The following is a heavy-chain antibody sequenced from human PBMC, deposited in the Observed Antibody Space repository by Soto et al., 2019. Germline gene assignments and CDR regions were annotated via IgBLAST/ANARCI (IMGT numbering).Heavy chain of an antibody. CDR3: AYGGRCEY. Sequence: EVQLVESGGGLVQPGGSLRLSCAASGFSFNTYEMNGVRQAPGKGLEWVSYISSSGSTIYYADSVKGRFTVSRDNGKNSLSLQMNCLRGEDTAVYYWAYGGRCEYWGQGTQVSGSS. CDR1: GFSFNTYE. J-gene: IGHJ4*02. D-gene: IGHD1-26*01. CDR2: ISSSGSTI. V-gene: IGHV3-48*03.